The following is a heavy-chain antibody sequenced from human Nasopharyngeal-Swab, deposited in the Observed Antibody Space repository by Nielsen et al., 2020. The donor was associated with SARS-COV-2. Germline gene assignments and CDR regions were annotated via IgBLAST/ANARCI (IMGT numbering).Heavy chain of an antibody. J-gene: IGHJ3*02. V-gene: IGHV3-33*01. CDR3: AREGPYSGTNGFDI. CDR1: GFSFNNHG. CDR2: IWSDGKTT. D-gene: IGHD5-12*01. Sequence: GGSLRLSCAASGFSFNNHGMHWVRQAPGKGLEWVAVIWSDGKTTKYADSVKGRLTISRDKSRNTLYLQMNNLRVEDTAIYYCAREGPYSGTNGFDIWGQGTMVTVSS.